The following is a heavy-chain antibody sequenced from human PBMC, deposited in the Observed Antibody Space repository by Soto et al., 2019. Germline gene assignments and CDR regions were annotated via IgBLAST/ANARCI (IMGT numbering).Heavy chain of an antibody. D-gene: IGHD2-15*01. Sequence: SETLSLTCTVSGGSISSSSYYWGWIRQPPGKGLEWIGSIYYSGSTYYNPSLKSRVTISVDTSKNQFSLKLSSVTAADTAVYYCARAAGVVVAATNWFDPWGQGTLVTVSS. CDR1: GGSISSSSYY. J-gene: IGHJ5*02. CDR2: IYYSGST. CDR3: ARAAGVVVAATNWFDP. V-gene: IGHV4-39*01.